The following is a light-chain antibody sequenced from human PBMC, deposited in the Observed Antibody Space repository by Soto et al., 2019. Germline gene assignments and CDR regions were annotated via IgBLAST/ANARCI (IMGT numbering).Light chain of an antibody. CDR1: HSIDRY. CDR3: QKYNGAPQT. J-gene: IGKJ1*01. Sequence: DIQMTQSPSSLSASVGDRVTITCRASHSIDRYLNWYQQKPGKAPQLLINAASSLQSGVPSRFSGSGSGTEFTLTISSLQPEDFATYFCQKYNGAPQTFGQGTKVDIK. V-gene: IGKV1-39*01. CDR2: AAS.